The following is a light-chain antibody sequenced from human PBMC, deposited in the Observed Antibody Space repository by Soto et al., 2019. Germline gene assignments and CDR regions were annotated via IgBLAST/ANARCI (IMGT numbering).Light chain of an antibody. Sequence: QSALTQPASMSGSPGQSIAISCTGTSSDVGGYNYVSWYQQHPGKAPRVIIYDVTRRPSGVSDRFSGSKSGNTASLTISGLQAEDEADYYCNSYTSSGTYVFGTGTKLNVL. CDR3: NSYTSSGTYV. V-gene: IGLV2-14*01. CDR1: SSDVGGYNY. CDR2: DVT. J-gene: IGLJ1*01.